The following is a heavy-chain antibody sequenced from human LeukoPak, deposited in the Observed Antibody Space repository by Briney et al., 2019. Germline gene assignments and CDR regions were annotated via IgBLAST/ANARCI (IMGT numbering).Heavy chain of an antibody. D-gene: IGHD3-22*01. Sequence: GGSLRLSCAASGFTVSNNYMSWVRQAPGKGLEWVSIIYSGGRTYYADSVKGRFTISRDDSKNTLYLQMNSLRAEDTAVYYCAKDPSITMITGLPGDYWGQGTLVTVSS. CDR3: AKDPSITMITGLPGDY. V-gene: IGHV3-53*01. J-gene: IGHJ4*02. CDR2: IYSGGRT. CDR1: GFTVSNNY.